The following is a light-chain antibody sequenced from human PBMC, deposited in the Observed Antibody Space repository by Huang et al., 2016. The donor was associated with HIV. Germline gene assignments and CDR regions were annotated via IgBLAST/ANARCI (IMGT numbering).Light chain of an antibody. CDR2: AAS. CDR3: QQSYSAPYT. J-gene: IGKJ2*01. CDR1: QSINNH. V-gene: IGKV1-39*01. Sequence: DIHMTQSPSSLSASVGDRVTITCRASQSINNHLNWYKQKPGKAPKLLIYAASSLQSGVPSKFSGSGSGTDFTLTINSLQPEDFATYSCQQSYSAPYTFGQGTKLEIK.